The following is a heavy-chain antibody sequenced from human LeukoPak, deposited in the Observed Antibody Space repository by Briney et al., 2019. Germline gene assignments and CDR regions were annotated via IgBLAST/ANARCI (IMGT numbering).Heavy chain of an antibody. CDR2: ISTDGIIT. Sequence: GGSLRLSCAASGFTFSSYWMHWVRQAPGKGLVWVSRISTDGIITNYADSVKGRFTISRDNTKNTLYLQMNSLGAEDTALYYCATVGSSFHSFDYWGQGTLVTVSS. CDR1: GFTFSSYW. D-gene: IGHD2-21*01. J-gene: IGHJ4*02. CDR3: ATVGSSFHSFDY. V-gene: IGHV3-74*01.